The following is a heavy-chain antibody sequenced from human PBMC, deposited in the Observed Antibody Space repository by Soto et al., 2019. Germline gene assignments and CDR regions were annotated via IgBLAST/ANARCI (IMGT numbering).Heavy chain of an antibody. CDR3: AREIMGDYLAY. J-gene: IGHJ4*02. Sequence: QVQLVESGGGVVQPGRSLRLSCAASGFTFSNFAMHWVRQAPGKGLDWVAVISHDGSNEFYADSVKGRFTISRDSSKNTLNLQMNSLRPEDTAVYFCAREIMGDYLAYCGLVILVTVSS. CDR1: GFTFSNFA. V-gene: IGHV3-30-3*01. CDR2: ISHDGSNE.